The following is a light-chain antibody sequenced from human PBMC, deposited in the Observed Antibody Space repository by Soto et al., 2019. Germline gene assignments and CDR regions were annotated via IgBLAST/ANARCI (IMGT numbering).Light chain of an antibody. J-gene: IGKJ4*01. V-gene: IGKV1-9*01. CDR2: GAS. CDR3: QPVYSYPLT. CDR1: QGINHY. Sequence: DIQLTQSPSFLSASVGDRVTITCRASQGINHYVAWYQQKPGKAPKCLIYGASALQSGVPSRFSGSGSWAEFTLCNRSLHPESFATYYCQPVYSYPLTFGGGTRVEI.